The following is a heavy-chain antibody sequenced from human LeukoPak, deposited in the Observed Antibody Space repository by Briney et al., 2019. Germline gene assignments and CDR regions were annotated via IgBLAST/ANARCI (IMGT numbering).Heavy chain of an antibody. CDR1: GYTFTTYD. D-gene: IGHD2-15*01. V-gene: IGHV1-8*01. CDR3: ARGGLRWRDPFDI. Sequence: ASVKVSCKASGYTFTTYDINWVRQAAGQGLEWMGWMNPDSGYTGYAQRFQGRVTMTSNSSTTTAYLELSGLGSEDTAVYYCARGGLRWRDPFDIWGQGTMVTVSS. CDR2: MNPDSGYT. J-gene: IGHJ3*02.